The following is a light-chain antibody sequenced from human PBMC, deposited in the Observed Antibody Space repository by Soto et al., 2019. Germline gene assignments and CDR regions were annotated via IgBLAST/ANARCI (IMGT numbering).Light chain of an antibody. V-gene: IGKV3-20*01. CDR2: AAS. J-gene: IGKJ4*01. CDR3: QQYGSPFLT. Sequence: EIVLTQSPGTLSLSPGERATLSCRASQSVDSNFLAWYQQKPGQAPRLLIYAASSRATGIPDRFSGSGSGTDFTLTISRLEPEDFAVFYCQQYGSPFLTFGGGTKVEIK. CDR1: QSVDSNF.